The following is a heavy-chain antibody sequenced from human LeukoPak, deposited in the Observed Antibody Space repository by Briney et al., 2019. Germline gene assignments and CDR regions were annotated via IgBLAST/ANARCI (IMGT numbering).Heavy chain of an antibody. V-gene: IGHV1-69*04. CDR2: IIPILGIA. Sequence: ASVKVSCKASGGTFSSYAISWVRQAPGQGLEWMGRIIPILGIANYAQKFQGRGTITADKSTSTAYMELSSLRSEDTAVYYCARAGYDSSGYTSRRYFDYWGQGTLVTVSS. CDR3: ARAGYDSSGYTSRRYFDY. J-gene: IGHJ4*02. CDR1: GGTFSSYA. D-gene: IGHD3-22*01.